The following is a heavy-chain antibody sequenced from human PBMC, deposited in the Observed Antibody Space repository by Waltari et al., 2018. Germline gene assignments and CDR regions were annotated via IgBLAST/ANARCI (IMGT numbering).Heavy chain of an antibody. J-gene: IGHJ6*02. CDR3: ARALKAPLLWLPDYYYYGMDV. CDR1: GGSISSYY. V-gene: IGHV4-59*01. D-gene: IGHD3-10*01. CDR2: IYYSGST. Sequence: QVQLQESGPGLVKPSETLSLTCTVSGGSISSYYWSWIRQPPGKGRAWIGYIYYSGSTNYNPSLKSRVTISVDTSKNQFSLKLSSVTAADTAVYYCARALKAPLLWLPDYYYYGMDVWGQGTTVTVSS.